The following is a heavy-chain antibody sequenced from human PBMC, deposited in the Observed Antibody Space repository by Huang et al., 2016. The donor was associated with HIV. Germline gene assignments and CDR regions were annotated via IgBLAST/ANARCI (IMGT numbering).Heavy chain of an antibody. CDR3: ARDEGSGGPDY. V-gene: IGHV1-8*03. D-gene: IGHD1-26*01. Sequence: QVQLVQSGAEVKKPGASVKVSCKASGYTLTNCDINWVRQATGQGREGMGWMNPNSGNTGYAQKFEGRVTITRNTAISTAYMELSSLRSEDTAVYYCARDEGSGGPDYWGQGTLVTVSS. J-gene: IGHJ4*02. CDR2: MNPNSGNT. CDR1: GYTLTNCD.